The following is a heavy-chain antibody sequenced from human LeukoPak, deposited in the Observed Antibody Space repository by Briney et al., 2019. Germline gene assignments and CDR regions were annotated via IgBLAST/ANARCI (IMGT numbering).Heavy chain of an antibody. CDR2: INPSGGST. D-gene: IGHD1-26*01. J-gene: IGHJ3*02. CDR1: GYTFTSYY. Sequence: GASVKVSCKASGYTFTSYYMHWVRQAPGQGLEWMGIINPSGGSTSYAQKFQGRVTMTRDMSTSTVYMELSSLRSEDTAVYYCAREMEGGSYWYAFDIWGQGTMVTVSS. V-gene: IGHV1-46*01. CDR3: AREMEGGSYWYAFDI.